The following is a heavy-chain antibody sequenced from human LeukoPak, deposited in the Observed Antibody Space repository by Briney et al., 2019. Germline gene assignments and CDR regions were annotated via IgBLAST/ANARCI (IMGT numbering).Heavy chain of an antibody. D-gene: IGHD5-18*01. CDR2: ISGSGGST. Sequence: GGSLRLSCAASGFTFSSYAMSWVRQAPGKGLEWVSAISGSGGSTYYADSVKGRFTISRDNSKNTLYLQMNSLRAEDTAVFYCARSLDEHASSGSDYWGQGTLVTVSS. J-gene: IGHJ4*02. CDR1: GFTFSSYA. CDR3: ARSLDEHASSGSDY. V-gene: IGHV3-23*01.